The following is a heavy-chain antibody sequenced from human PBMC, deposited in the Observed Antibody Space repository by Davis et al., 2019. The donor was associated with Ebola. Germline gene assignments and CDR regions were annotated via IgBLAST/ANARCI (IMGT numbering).Heavy chain of an antibody. Sequence: SETLSLTCAVYNGSFTSDYWTWIRQTPDKGLEWIGYIYYNGNTNYNPSLKSRVTISIDTSKNQFSLKLTSVTAADTAVYYCVRDRHDTSGYGFWGQGALVTVSS. D-gene: IGHD3-22*01. CDR2: IYYNGNT. J-gene: IGHJ4*02. V-gene: IGHV4-59*12. CDR3: VRDRHDTSGYGF. CDR1: NGSFTSDY.